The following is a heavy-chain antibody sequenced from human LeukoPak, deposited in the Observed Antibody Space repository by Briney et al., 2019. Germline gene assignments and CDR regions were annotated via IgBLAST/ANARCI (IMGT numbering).Heavy chain of an antibody. D-gene: IGHD4-17*01. CDR3: ANSIDFDYGDYYFDY. Sequence: SETLSLTCAVYGGSFSGYYWSWIRQPPGKGLEWIGEINHSGSTNYNPSLKSRVTITLDTSKNQFSLKLSSVTAADTAVYYCANSIDFDYGDYYFDYWGQGALVTISS. J-gene: IGHJ4*02. CDR1: GGSFSGYY. CDR2: INHSGST. V-gene: IGHV4-34*01.